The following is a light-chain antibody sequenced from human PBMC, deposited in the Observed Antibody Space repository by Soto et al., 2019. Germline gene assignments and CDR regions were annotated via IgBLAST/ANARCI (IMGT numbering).Light chain of an antibody. CDR3: SSYTSSSTLYV. CDR2: EVS. Sequence: QSALTQPASVSGSPGQSITISCTGTSSDVGGYNYVSWYQQHPGKAPKLMIYEVSNRPSGVSNRFSGSKSGNTASLTISGLRTEDEADYYCSSYTSSSTLYVFATGTKLTVL. CDR1: SSDVGGYNY. V-gene: IGLV2-14*01. J-gene: IGLJ1*01.